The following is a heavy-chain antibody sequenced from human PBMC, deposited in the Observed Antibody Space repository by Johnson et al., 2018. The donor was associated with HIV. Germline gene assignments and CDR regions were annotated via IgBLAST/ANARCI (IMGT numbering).Heavy chain of an antibody. J-gene: IGHJ3*02. D-gene: IGHD3-22*01. CDR2: IKQDGSEK. CDR3: ASTTYYYDSSDAFEI. Sequence: VQLVESGGGLVQPGGSLRLSCAASGFTFSSYWMSWVRQAPGKGLEWVANIKQDGSEKYYVDSVKGRFTISRDNSKNTLYLQMNSLRAEDTAVYYCASTTYYYDSSDAFEIWGQGTMVTVSS. V-gene: IGHV3-7*05. CDR1: GFTFSSYW.